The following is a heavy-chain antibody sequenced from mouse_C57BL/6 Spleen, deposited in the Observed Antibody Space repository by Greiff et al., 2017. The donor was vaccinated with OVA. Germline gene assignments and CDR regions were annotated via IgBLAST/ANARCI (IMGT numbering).Heavy chain of an antibody. CDR1: GFSLTSYG. V-gene: IGHV2-2*01. CDR2: IWSGGST. CDR3: ASSSYYGSDYYAMDY. Sequence: VQGVESGPGLVQPSQSLSITCTVSGFSLTSYGVHWVRQSPGKGLEWLGVIWSGGSTDYNAAFISRLSISKDNSKSQVFFKMNSLQADDTAIYYCASSSYYGSDYYAMDYWGQGTSVTVSS. J-gene: IGHJ4*01. D-gene: IGHD1-1*01.